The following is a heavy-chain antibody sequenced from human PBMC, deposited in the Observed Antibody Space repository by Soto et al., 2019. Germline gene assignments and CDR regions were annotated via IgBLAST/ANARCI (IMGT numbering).Heavy chain of an antibody. CDR2: TYYTAKWHN. D-gene: IGHD6-6*01. CDR3: ARDLEYSRPAADAFQI. J-gene: IGHJ3*02. Sequence: SQTISLTCAISGDSVSSNSAAWNCITQSPSRGLEWLGRTYYTAKWHNDYAGSVKGRITINPDTSKNQFSLKLNSVRPEDAAVYHCARDLEYSRPAADAFQIWGEAIMVTV. CDR1: GDSVSSNSAA. V-gene: IGHV6-1*01.